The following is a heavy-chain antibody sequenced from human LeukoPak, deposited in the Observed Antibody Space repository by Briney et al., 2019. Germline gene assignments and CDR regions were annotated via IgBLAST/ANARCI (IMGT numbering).Heavy chain of an antibody. V-gene: IGHV4-59*01. J-gene: IGHJ5*02. Sequence: PSETLSLTCTVSGGSISSYYWSWIRQPPGKGLEWIGYIYYSGSTNYNPSLKSRVTISVDTSKNQFSLKLSSVTAADTAVYYCAREDTAMDGYDWFDPWGQGTLVTVSS. CDR1: GGSISSYY. CDR3: AREDTAMDGYDWFDP. D-gene: IGHD5-18*01. CDR2: IYYSGST.